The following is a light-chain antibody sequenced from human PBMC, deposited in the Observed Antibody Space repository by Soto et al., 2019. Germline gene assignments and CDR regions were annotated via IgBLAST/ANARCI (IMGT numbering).Light chain of an antibody. Sequence: SYELTQPPSVSVAPGQTAAITCGGNNIGSKSVHWYQQKAGQAPVLVLFDDSDRPSGIPERFSGSNSGNTATLTISRVEAGDEADYFCQVWDRIADHLVFGGGTKVTVL. CDR2: DDS. CDR1: NIGSKS. CDR3: QVWDRIADHLV. J-gene: IGLJ2*01. V-gene: IGLV3-21*02.